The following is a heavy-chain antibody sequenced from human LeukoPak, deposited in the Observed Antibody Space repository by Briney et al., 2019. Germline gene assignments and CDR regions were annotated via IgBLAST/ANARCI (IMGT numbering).Heavy chain of an antibody. Sequence: PGGSLRLSCSASGFTFSTFLMHWVRQAPGKGLEWVAVVSSDGSSKYYADSVKGRYTISRDNSKSTMYLQMNSLRAEDTAVYHCAKTNGYYDLWGQGTLVIVSS. D-gene: IGHD3-22*01. CDR3: AKTNGYYDL. CDR1: GFTFSTFL. V-gene: IGHV3-30*07. CDR2: VSSDGSSK. J-gene: IGHJ4*02.